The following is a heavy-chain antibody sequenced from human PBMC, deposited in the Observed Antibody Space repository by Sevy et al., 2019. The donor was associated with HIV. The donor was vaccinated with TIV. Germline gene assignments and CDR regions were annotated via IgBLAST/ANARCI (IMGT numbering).Heavy chain of an antibody. J-gene: IGHJ4*02. Sequence: GGSLRLSCAASGFTFSSYWMHWVRQAPGKGLVWVSRINSDGSSTSYADSVKGRFTISRDNAKNTLYLQMNSLRAEDTAVYYCARVDPGLPPNCSWSDYWGQGTLVTVSS. D-gene: IGHD6-13*01. CDR2: INSDGSST. V-gene: IGHV3-74*01. CDR3: ARVDPGLPPNCSWSDY. CDR1: GFTFSSYW.